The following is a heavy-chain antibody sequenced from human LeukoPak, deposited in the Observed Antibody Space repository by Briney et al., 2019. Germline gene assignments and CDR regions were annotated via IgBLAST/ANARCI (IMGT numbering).Heavy chain of an antibody. V-gene: IGHV3-7*03. J-gene: IGHJ4*02. CDR3: ARDGFGTGSN. CDR1: GLTFSNYW. CDR2: IKQDGSEK. D-gene: IGHD3-16*01. Sequence: GSLRLSCAASGLTFSNYWMDWVRQAPGKGLEWVANIKQDGSEKNYVDSVKGRFIISRDNAKNSLYLQMNTLRADDTTVYYCARDGFGTGSNWGQGTLVTVSS.